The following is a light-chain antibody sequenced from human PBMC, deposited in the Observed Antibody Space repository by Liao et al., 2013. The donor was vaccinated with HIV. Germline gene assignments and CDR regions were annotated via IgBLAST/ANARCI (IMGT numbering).Light chain of an antibody. CDR1: HLGDKS. J-gene: IGLJ2*01. V-gene: IGLV3-1*01. CDR3: QAWDNSTAI. Sequence: SYELTQPPSVSVSPGQTASITCSGDHLGDKSASWYQQKPGQSPVLVIYQNSRRPSGIPERFSASNSGNTATLTISGTQAVDEADYYCQAWDNSTAIFGGGTKLTVL. CDR2: QNS.